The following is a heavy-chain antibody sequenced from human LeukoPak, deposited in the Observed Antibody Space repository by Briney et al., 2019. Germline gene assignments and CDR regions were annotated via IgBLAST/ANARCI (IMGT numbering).Heavy chain of an antibody. Sequence: SETLSLTCGVSGGSLSFYYWSWIRQSPGKGLEWIAEISQNGDSNYNMSLKSRVTISLDKSKNQVSLKLNSVTAADTAVYYCAGGIAAAGGYYYYYMDVWGKGTTVTISS. J-gene: IGHJ6*03. CDR2: ISQNGDS. V-gene: IGHV4-34*01. D-gene: IGHD6-13*01. CDR3: AGGIAAAGGYYYYYMDV. CDR1: GGSLSFYY.